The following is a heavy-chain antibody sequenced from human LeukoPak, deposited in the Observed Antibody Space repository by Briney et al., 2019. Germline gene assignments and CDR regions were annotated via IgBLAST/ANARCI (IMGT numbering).Heavy chain of an antibody. V-gene: IGHV3-30-3*01. CDR3: ARDFVSYCSSTSCSPFDY. D-gene: IGHD2-2*01. Sequence: GGSLRLSCAASGFTFSTYAMHWVRQAPGKGLEWVAVISYDGSNKYYADSVKGRFTISRDNSKSTLYLQMESLRPEDTAVYYCARDFVSYCSSTSCSPFDYWGQGTLVTVSS. CDR1: GFTFSTYA. CDR2: ISYDGSNK. J-gene: IGHJ4*02.